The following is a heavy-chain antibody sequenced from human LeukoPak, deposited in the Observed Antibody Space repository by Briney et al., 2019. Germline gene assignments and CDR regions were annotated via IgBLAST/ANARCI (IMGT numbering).Heavy chain of an antibody. V-gene: IGHV1-2*06. D-gene: IGHD4-17*01. CDR3: ARGPTVTTRDNWFDP. CDR1: GYTFTGYY. Sequence: ASVKVSCKASGYTFTGYYMQGVRQAPGQGLEWMRRLNPNSGRTNYTQKFQGRVRMTRDTSISTAYVEMSRLRSDDTAVYYCARGPTVTTRDNWFDPWGQGTLVTVSS. J-gene: IGHJ5*02. CDR2: LNPNSGRT.